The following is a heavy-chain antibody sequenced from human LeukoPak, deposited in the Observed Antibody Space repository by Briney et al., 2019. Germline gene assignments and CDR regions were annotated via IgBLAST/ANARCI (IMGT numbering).Heavy chain of an antibody. D-gene: IGHD5-24*01. CDR3: AGAQRERWLQLGAFDI. Sequence: SVKVSCKASGGTFSSYAISWVRQAPGQELEWMGRIIPIFGTTNYAQKFQGRVTITTDESTSTAYMELSSLRSEDTAVYYCAGAQRERWLQLGAFDIWGQGTMVTVSS. V-gene: IGHV1-69*05. CDR2: IIPIFGTT. J-gene: IGHJ3*02. CDR1: GGTFSSYA.